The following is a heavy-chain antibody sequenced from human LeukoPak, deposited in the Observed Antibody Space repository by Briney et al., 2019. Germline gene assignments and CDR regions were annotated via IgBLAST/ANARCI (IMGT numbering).Heavy chain of an antibody. CDR2: INAGNGNT. D-gene: IGHD2-2*01. CDR3: ARDRQVPAAARWFDP. Sequence: ASVKVSCKASGYTFTSYAMHWVRQAPGQRLEWMGWINAGNGNTNYAQKLQGRVTMTTDTSTSTAYMELRSLRSDDTAVYYCARDRQVPAAARWFDPWGQGTLVTVSS. J-gene: IGHJ5*02. V-gene: IGHV1-3*01. CDR1: GYTFTSYA.